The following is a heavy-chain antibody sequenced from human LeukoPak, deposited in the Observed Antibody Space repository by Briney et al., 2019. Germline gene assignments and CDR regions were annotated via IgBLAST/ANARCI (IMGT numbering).Heavy chain of an antibody. J-gene: IGHJ4*02. CDR3: ARDDLRLGELSFPSY. V-gene: IGHV3-23*01. Sequence: GGSLRLSCAASGFTFRSYAMSWVRQAPGKGLEWVSGISGTGGSTYYADSVKGRFTISRDNAKNSLYLQMNSLRAEDTAVYYCARDDLRLGELSFPSYWGQGTLVTVSS. CDR1: GFTFRSYA. D-gene: IGHD3-16*02. CDR2: ISGTGGST.